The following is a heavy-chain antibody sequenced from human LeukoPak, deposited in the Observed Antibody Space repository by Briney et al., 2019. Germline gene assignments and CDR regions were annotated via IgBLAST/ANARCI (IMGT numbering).Heavy chain of an antibody. D-gene: IGHD1-1*01. CDR1: GGSITYYY. Sequence: SETLSLTCSVSGGSITYYYWSWIRQPAGKGLEWIGRIQTSGKTNYNPSLKSRVTMSVDTSKNQFSLKLSSVTAADTAVYYCVRDVGTSDAFDIWGQGTMVIVSS. CDR2: IQTSGKT. V-gene: IGHV4-4*07. J-gene: IGHJ3*02. CDR3: VRDVGTSDAFDI.